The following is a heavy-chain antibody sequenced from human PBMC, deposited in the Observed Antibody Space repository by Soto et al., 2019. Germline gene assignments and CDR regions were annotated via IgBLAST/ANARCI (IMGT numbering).Heavy chain of an antibody. CDR2: FHSSGAT. D-gene: IGHD6-19*01. CDR1: GGSISSADYY. V-gene: IGHV4-30-4*01. CDR3: ARSIYSSVWVPYGLDV. J-gene: IGHJ6*02. Sequence: SETLSLTCTVSGGSISSADYYWSWIRQPPGKGLEWIGFFHSSGATYKDPSLKSRVTISVDTSKNQISLKLDSVTDADTAVYYCARSIYSSVWVPYGLDVWGQGTTVTVSS.